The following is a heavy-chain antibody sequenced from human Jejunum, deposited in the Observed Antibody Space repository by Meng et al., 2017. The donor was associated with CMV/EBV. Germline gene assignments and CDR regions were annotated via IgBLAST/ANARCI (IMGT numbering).Heavy chain of an antibody. D-gene: IGHD1-14*01. CDR2: VYGPGSPT. V-gene: IGHV3-23*03. Sequence: SGFSFSTYSMNRVRQAPGKGLEWVASVYGPGSPTFYAESVKGRFTISRDNSKNVVSLQMRSLRADDTAKYYCVKDRIPDSRFNFDLWGLGTVVTVSS. CDR1: GFSFSTYS. CDR3: VKDRIPDSRFNFDL. J-gene: IGHJ4*02.